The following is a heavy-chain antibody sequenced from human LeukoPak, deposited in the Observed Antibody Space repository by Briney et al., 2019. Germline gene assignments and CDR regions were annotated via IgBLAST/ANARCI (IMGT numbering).Heavy chain of an antibody. CDR2: IKQDGSEK. CDR1: GFTFSSYW. Sequence: PGGSLRLSCAASGFTFSSYWMSWVRQAPGKGLEWVANIKQDGSEKYYVDSVKGRFTISRDNAKNSLYLQMNSLRAEDTAVYYCARDLEVHFDYYYMDVWGKGTTVTVSS. D-gene: IGHD1-1*01. CDR3: ARDLEVHFDYYYMDV. J-gene: IGHJ6*03. V-gene: IGHV3-7*03.